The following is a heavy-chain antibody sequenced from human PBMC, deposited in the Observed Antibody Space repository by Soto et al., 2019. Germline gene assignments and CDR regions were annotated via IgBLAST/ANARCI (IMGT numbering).Heavy chain of an antibody. V-gene: IGHV3-23*01. J-gene: IGHJ6*02. CDR1: GFTFSSYA. Sequence: GGSLRLSCAASGFTFSSYAMSWVRQAPGKGLEWVSAISGSGGSTYYADSVKGRFTISRDNSKNTLYLQMNSLRAEDTAVYYCAKGREVWFGELLINYYYYGMDVWGQGTTVTVSS. D-gene: IGHD3-10*01. CDR3: AKGREVWFGELLINYYYYGMDV. CDR2: ISGSGGST.